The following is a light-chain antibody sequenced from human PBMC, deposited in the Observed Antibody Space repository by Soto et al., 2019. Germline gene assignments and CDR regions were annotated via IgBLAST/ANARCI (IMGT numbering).Light chain of an antibody. CDR3: CSYTDSSTLEGV. J-gene: IGLJ1*01. Sequence: QSALTQPASVSGSPGQSITISCTGTSSDVGGYTYVSWYQQHPGKAPKLMIYEVSNRPSGVSNRFSGSKSGNTASLTISGLQAEDEADYYCCSYTDSSTLEGVFGTGTKVTVL. V-gene: IGLV2-14*01. CDR1: SSDVGGYTY. CDR2: EVS.